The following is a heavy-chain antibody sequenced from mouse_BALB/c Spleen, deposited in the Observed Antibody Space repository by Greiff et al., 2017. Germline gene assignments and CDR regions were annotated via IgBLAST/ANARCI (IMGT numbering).Heavy chain of an antibody. Sequence: EVMLVESGGGLVKPGGSLKLSCAASGFTFSSYAMSWVRQTPEKRLEWVATISSGGSYTYYPDSVKGRFTISRDNAKNTLYLQMSSLRSEDTAMYCCARHSPKLGPYAMDYWGQGTSVTVSS. V-gene: IGHV5-9-3*01. CDR2: ISSGGSYT. CDR1: GFTFSSYA. J-gene: IGHJ4*01. CDR3: ARHSPKLGPYAMDY. D-gene: IGHD4-1*01.